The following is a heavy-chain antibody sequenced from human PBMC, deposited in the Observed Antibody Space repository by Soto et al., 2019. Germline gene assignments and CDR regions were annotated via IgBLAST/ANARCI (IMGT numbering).Heavy chain of an antibody. CDR3: AKEGPSTNWYFDY. Sequence: QVQLVESGGGVVQPGRSLRLSCAASGFTFSNYGMHWVRQAPGKGLEWVIVISYDGNVAYYAESVKGRFTISRDNSKNTLYLQMNSLRTEDTAMYYCAKEGPSTNWYFDYWGQGTLVTVSS. CDR2: ISYDGNVA. CDR1: GFTFSNYG. D-gene: IGHD1-1*01. V-gene: IGHV3-30*18. J-gene: IGHJ4*02.